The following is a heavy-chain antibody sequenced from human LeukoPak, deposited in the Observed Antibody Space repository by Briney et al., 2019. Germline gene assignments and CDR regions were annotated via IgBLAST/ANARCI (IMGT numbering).Heavy chain of an antibody. Sequence: ASVTLSFTSSGYTFTDYYIHWVRHAPGQGLEWMAFVNPDSGDAYSAPKFQGRVTMTRDTSITTASMELKWLTSDDTAVYYCATGVATAFTYWGQGTLLTVSS. J-gene: IGHJ4*02. CDR2: VNPDSGDA. V-gene: IGHV1-2*02. D-gene: IGHD5-12*01. CDR1: GYTFTDYY. CDR3: ATGVATAFTY.